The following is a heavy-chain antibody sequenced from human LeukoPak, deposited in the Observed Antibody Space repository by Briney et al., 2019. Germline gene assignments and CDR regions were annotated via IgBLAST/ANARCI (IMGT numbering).Heavy chain of an antibody. J-gene: IGHJ4*02. V-gene: IGHV3-23*01. Sequence: GGSLRLSCAASGFTFSSYAMNWVRQAPGKGLQWVSGISGSGGSTYYADSVKGRFTISRSNSKNTVYLHMFRLRVEDTATYYCAKDGSAYFEWGAEPIDHWGQGTVVTVSS. CDR2: ISGSGGST. CDR1: GFTFSSYA. D-gene: IGHD3-9*01. CDR3: AKDGSAYFEWGAEPIDH.